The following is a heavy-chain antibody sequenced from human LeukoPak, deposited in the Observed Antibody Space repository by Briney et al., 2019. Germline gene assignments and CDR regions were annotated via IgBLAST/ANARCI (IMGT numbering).Heavy chain of an antibody. Sequence: GESLKLSCKASGYSFTCFWIAWVRPPPGKGLEWMGIIYPSGSKIRYSPSFQGQVTISADKSINTAYLQWSSLKAPDTAMYYCAKFTSRDSGGYYYSLPYWGQGTLVTVSS. V-gene: IGHV5-51*01. D-gene: IGHD3-22*01. CDR1: GYSFTCFW. CDR3: AKFTSRDSGGYYYSLPY. J-gene: IGHJ4*02. CDR2: IYPSGSKI.